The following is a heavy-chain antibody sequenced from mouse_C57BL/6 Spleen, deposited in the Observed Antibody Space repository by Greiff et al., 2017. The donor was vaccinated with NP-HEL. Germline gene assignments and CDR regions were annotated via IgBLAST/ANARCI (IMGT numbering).Heavy chain of an antibody. CDR1: GYTFTDYN. D-gene: IGHD2-4*01. V-gene: IGHV1-22*01. CDR2: INPNNGGT. J-gene: IGHJ2*01. CDR3: ARRNDYGLFDD. Sequence: VQLQQSGPELVKPGASVKMSCKASGYTFTDYNMHWVKQSHGKSLEWIGYINPNNGGTSSNQKFKGKATLTVNKSSSTASMELRSLTSEDSAVYYCARRNDYGLFDDWGQGTTLTVSS.